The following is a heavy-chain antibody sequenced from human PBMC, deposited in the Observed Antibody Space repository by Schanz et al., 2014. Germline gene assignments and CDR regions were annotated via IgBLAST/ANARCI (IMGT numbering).Heavy chain of an antibody. V-gene: IGHV1-2*05. D-gene: IGHD2-21*01. CDR3: VRELSGGTFDY. Sequence: QVPLVQSGAELTNPGASVKVSCKASGYSFSAYYIHWMRQAPGQGLEWLGRFTHISQKFQGRVTMTRDTSSTTAYMELNXXXXXXXAVYYCVRELSGGTFDYWGQGALVTVSS. J-gene: IGHJ4*02. CDR1: GYSFSAYY. CDR2: FT.